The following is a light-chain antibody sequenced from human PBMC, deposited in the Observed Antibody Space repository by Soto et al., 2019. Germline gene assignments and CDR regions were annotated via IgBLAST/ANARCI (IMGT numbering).Light chain of an antibody. CDR1: SSDVGGYNS. CDR3: SSYAASSNYV. Sequence: QSALTQPPSAFGSPGQSVAISCTGTSSDVGGYNSVSWYQQHPGKAPKLMIYEVSKRPSGVPDRFSGSKSGNTASLTVFGLQAEDEADYYCSSYAASSNYVFGTGTKVTVL. CDR2: EVS. J-gene: IGLJ1*01. V-gene: IGLV2-8*01.